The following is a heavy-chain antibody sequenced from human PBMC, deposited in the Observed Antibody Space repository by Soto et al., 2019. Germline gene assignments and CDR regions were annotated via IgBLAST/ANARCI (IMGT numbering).Heavy chain of an antibody. Sequence: SETLCLTCTVAGGSISSYYWSWIRQPPGKGLEWIGYIYYSGSTNYNPSLKSRVTISVDTSKNQFSLKLSSVTAADTAVYYCARVRDYFDYWGQGTLVTVSS. CDR3: ARVRDYFDY. CDR2: IYYSGST. J-gene: IGHJ4*02. CDR1: GGSISSYY. V-gene: IGHV4-59*01.